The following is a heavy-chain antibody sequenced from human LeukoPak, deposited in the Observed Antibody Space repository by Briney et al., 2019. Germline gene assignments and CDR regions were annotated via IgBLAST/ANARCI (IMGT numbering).Heavy chain of an antibody. CDR2: IYYSGST. V-gene: IGHV4-39*07. Sequence: SETLSLTCTASGGSISSSSYYWGWIRQPPGKGLEWIGSIYYSGSTYYNPSLKSRVTISVDTSKNQFSLKLSSVTAADTAVYCCLGAVAGTPWGQGTLVTVSS. CDR1: GGSISSSSYY. J-gene: IGHJ5*02. D-gene: IGHD6-19*01. CDR3: LGAVAGTP.